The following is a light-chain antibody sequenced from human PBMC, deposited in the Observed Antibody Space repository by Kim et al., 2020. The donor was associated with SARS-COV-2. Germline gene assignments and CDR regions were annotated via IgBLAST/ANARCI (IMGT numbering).Light chain of an antibody. CDR3: QQYYRALL. V-gene: IGKV1-NL1*01. Sequence: DIQMTQSPSSLSASVGDRVTITCRASQDIRNALAWYQQKPGKAPKLLLSAASKLESGVPSRFSGSGSGTDFTLTISSLQPEDFATYYCQQYYRALLFGPGTKVDIK. CDR1: QDIRNA. CDR2: AAS. J-gene: IGKJ3*01.